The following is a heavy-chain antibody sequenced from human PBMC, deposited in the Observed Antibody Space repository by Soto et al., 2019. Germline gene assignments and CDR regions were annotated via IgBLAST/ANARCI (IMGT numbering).Heavy chain of an antibody. CDR2: IYYSGST. CDR3: ARGIGGSLYNWFDP. V-gene: IGHV4-30-4*01. Sequence: QVQLQESGPGLVKPSQTLSLTCTVSGGSISSGDYYWSWIRQPPGKGLEWIGYIYYSGSTYYNPSLTSRVTISEDTSKNQFSLKLSSVTAADTAVYYCARGIGGSLYNWFDPWGQGTLVTVSS. D-gene: IGHD2-15*01. CDR1: GGSISSGDYY. J-gene: IGHJ5*02.